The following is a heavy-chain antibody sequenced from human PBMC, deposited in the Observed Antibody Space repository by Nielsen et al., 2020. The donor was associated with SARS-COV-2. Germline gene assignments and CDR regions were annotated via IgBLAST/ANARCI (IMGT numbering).Heavy chain of an antibody. CDR3: ARDAPDYGDYVDAFDI. V-gene: IGHV1-58*01. D-gene: IGHD4-17*01. CDR1: GFTFTSSA. J-gene: IGHJ3*02. CDR2: IVVGSGNT. Sequence: SVKVSCKASGFTFTSSAVQWVRQARGQRLEWIGWIVVGSGNTNYAQKFQERVTITRDMSTSTAYMELSSLRSEDTAVYYCARDAPDYGDYVDAFDIWGQGTMVTVSS.